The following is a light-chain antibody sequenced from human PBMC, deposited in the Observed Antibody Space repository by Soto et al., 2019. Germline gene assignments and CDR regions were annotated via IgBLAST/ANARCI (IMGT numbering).Light chain of an antibody. CDR3: QQYGGTPPYT. V-gene: IGKV3-20*01. CDR2: GAS. J-gene: IGKJ2*01. Sequence: EIVLTQSPGTLSLSPGERATLSCRASQSVRRNYLAWYQQKHGQAPRVLIYGASTRATGIPDRFSGSGSGTDFNLTISRLEPEDVAVYYGQQYGGTPPYTVGQGTKLDIK. CDR1: QSVRRNY.